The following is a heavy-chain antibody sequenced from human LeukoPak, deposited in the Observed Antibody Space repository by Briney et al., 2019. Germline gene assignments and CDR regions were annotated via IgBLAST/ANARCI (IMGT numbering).Heavy chain of an antibody. D-gene: IGHD3-10*01. V-gene: IGHV3-23*01. CDR1: GFTFSSYA. Sequence: GGSLRLSCAASGFTFSSYAMSWVRQAPGKGLEWVSAISGSGGSTYYADSVKGRFTISRDNSKNSLYLQMNSLRAGDTAVYYCARGMGASGSSLFDYWGQGILVTVSS. J-gene: IGHJ4*02. CDR3: ARGMGASGSSLFDY. CDR2: ISGSGGST.